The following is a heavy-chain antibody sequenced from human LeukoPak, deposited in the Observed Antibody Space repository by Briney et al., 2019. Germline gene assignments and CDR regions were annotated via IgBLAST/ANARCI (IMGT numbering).Heavy chain of an antibody. CDR1: GGSISSYY. V-gene: IGHV4-59*01. Sequence: SETLSLTCTVSGGSISSYYWSWIRQPPGKGLEWIGYIYYSGSTNYNPSLKSRVTISVDTSKNQFSLKLSSVTAADTAVYYCASGLMGTYYYDSSGYSGYSFDYWGQGTLVTVSS. CDR2: IYYSGST. CDR3: ASGLMGTYYYDSSGYSGYSFDY. J-gene: IGHJ4*02. D-gene: IGHD3-22*01.